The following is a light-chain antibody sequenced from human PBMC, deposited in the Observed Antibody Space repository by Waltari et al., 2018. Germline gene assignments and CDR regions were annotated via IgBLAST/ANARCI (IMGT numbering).Light chain of an antibody. CDR3: QQRSNWPFT. Sequence: EIVLTQSPATLSLSPGESATLSCRASQSVSSYLAWYQQKPGQAPRLLIYDASNRATGIPARFSGSGPGTDFTLTISSLEPEDFAVYYCQQRSNWPFTFGGGTKVEIK. J-gene: IGKJ4*01. V-gene: IGKV3D-11*02. CDR1: QSVSSY. CDR2: DAS.